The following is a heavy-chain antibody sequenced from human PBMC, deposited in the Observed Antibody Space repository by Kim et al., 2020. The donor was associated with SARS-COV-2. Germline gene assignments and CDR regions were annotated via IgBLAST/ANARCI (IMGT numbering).Heavy chain of an antibody. V-gene: IGHV4-31*03. J-gene: IGHJ2*01. Sequence: SETLSLTCTVSGGSISSGGYCWSWIRQHPGKGLEWIGYIYYSGSTYYNPSLKSRVTISVDTSKNQFSLKLSSVTAADTAVYYCARDSGFTRDYGDEEGYWYFDLWGRGTLVTVSS. CDR2: IYYSGST. CDR3: ARDSGFTRDYGDEEGYWYFDL. D-gene: IGHD4-17*01. CDR1: GGSISSGGYC.